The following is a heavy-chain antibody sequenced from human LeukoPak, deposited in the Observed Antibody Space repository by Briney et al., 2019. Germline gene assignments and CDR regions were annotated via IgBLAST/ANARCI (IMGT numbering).Heavy chain of an antibody. CDR3: AKNRSPNTYGYVNYLDY. CDR2: IRYDGSEK. D-gene: IGHD5-18*01. Sequence: GGSLRLSCTASGFTFSTYGMHWVRQAPGKGLEWVAFIRYDGSEKHYADSVEGRLTITRDNSKNTLYLQMNNLRADDTAVYHCAKNRSPNTYGYVNYLDYWGQGTLVTVSS. CDR1: GFTFSTYG. V-gene: IGHV3-30*02. J-gene: IGHJ4*02.